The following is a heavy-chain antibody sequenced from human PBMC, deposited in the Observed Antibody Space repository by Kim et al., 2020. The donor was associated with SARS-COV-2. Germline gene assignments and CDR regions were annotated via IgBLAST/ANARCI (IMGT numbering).Heavy chain of an antibody. Sequence: GGSLRLSCAASGFSFSSYGMQWVRQAPGKGLEWVAVIYYNGKNKYYVDSVKGRFTISRDNSKNMMYLEMNNLRVEDTAVYCCARDSSHPVGADYWGQGTLVTVSS. D-gene: IGHD6-13*01. CDR2: IYYNGKNK. J-gene: IGHJ4*02. CDR3: ARDSSHPVGADY. CDR1: GFSFSSYG. V-gene: IGHV3-33*01.